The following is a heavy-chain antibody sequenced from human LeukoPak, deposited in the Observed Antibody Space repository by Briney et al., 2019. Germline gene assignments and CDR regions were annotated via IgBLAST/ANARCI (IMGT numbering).Heavy chain of an antibody. V-gene: IGHV3-48*03. Sequence: PGGSLRLSCAASGFTFSSYELIWVRQAPGKGLEWVSYISNSGSTMYYADSVKGRFTISRDNAKNSLYLQMNSLRAEDTAVYYCARYGDYWGQGTLVTVSS. D-gene: IGHD4-17*01. CDR1: GFTFSSYE. CDR3: ARYGDY. J-gene: IGHJ4*02. CDR2: ISNSGSTM.